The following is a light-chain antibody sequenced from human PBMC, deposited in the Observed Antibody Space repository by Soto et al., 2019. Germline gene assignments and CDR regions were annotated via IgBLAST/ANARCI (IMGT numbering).Light chain of an antibody. CDR2: GAY. CDR3: QQYNNWPRT. Sequence: IVMTKSPATLSVSPGGRDTLSCRTSQSVSSNYAGYQQKPVQAPRLLIEGAYTTATGILARFSGSGFGTEFTLTISSLQSEDFAVYYCQQYNNWPRTFGQGTKVDIK. J-gene: IGKJ2*01. V-gene: IGKV3-15*01. CDR1: QSVSSN.